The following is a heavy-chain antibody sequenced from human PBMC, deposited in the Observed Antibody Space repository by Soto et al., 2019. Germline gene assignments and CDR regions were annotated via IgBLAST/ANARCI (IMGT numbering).Heavy chain of an antibody. D-gene: IGHD2-2*01. CDR2: ISSSSSYI. CDR1: GFTFSSYS. J-gene: IGHJ6*03. V-gene: IGHV3-21*01. Sequence: EVQLVESGGGLVKPGGSLRLSCAASGFTFSSYSMNWVRQAPGKGLEWVSSISSSSSYIYYADSMKGRFTISRDNAKKSLYLQMNSPRAEDTAVYYCARVILSTMVVVPAAEIYSYYHMDVWGKGTPVTVSS. CDR3: ARVILSTMVVVPAAEIYSYYHMDV.